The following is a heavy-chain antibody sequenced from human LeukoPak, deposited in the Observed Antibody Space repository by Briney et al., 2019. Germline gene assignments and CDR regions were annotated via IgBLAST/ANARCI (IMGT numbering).Heavy chain of an antibody. CDR3: ARDSSIRDHVDY. J-gene: IGHJ4*02. Sequence: GGSLRLSFAASGFTFSSYGMRLVRQAPGKGLEWVAVIWYDGSNKYYADSVKGRFTISRDNSKNTLYLQMNSLRAEDTAVYYCARDSSIRDHVDYWGQGTLVTVSS. CDR1: GFTFSSYG. V-gene: IGHV3-33*01. CDR2: IWYDGSNK. D-gene: IGHD3-10*01.